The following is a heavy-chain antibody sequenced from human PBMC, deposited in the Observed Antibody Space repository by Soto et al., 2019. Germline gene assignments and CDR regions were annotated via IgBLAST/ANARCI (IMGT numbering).Heavy chain of an antibody. D-gene: IGHD3-22*01. Sequence: QVQLQESGPGLVKPSQTLSLTCTVSGGSISSGGYYWSWIRQHPGKGLEWIGYIYYSGSTYYNPSLKSRVTISVDTSKNQFALKLSFVTAADTAVYYCARVTNYYDSSGHAFDIWGQGTMVTVSS. CDR3: ARVTNYYDSSGHAFDI. V-gene: IGHV4-31*03. J-gene: IGHJ3*02. CDR2: IYYSGST. CDR1: GGSISSGGYY.